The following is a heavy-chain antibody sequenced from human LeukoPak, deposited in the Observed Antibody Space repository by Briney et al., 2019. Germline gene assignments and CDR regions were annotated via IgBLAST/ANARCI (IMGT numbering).Heavy chain of an antibody. V-gene: IGHV4-61*02. J-gene: IGHJ6*03. CDR1: GVSISSGSYY. CDR3: AREKTKYCSTTSCYRDHYYYYMDV. Sequence: KSSETLSLTCTVSGVSISSGSYYWSWIRQPAGKGLEWIGRIYSSGSTKYNPSFKSRVTISVDTSKSQFSLKLSSVTAADTAVYYCAREKTKYCSTTSCYRDHYYYYMDVWGKGTTVTISS. D-gene: IGHD2-2*01. CDR2: IYSSGST.